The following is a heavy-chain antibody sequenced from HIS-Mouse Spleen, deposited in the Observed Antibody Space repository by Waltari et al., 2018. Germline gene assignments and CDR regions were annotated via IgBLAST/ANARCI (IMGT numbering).Heavy chain of an antibody. CDR3: AKDLRDGYNSPIAFDI. V-gene: IGHV3-33*06. CDR2: IWYDGSNK. J-gene: IGHJ3*02. CDR1: GFTFSSYG. Sequence: VQLVESGGGVVQPGRSLRLSCAASGFTFSSYGMHWVRQAPGKGLEWVAVIWYDGSNKYYADSVKGRFTISRDNSKNTLYLQMNSLRAEDTAVYYCAKDLRDGYNSPIAFDIWGQGTMVTVSS. D-gene: IGHD1-1*01.